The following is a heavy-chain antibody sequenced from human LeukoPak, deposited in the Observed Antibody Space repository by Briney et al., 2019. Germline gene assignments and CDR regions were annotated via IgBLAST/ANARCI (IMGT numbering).Heavy chain of an antibody. D-gene: IGHD3-10*01. V-gene: IGHV5-51*01. CDR3: ARRGRGGSGSLYYFDY. Sequence: GESLQISCMWSGYSFSDYWIGWVRQMAGKGVEWMGIIFPGDSDIRSGPSCQGQVTISVDKSITTAYLQWSSMEASDTATYYCARRGRGGSGSLYYFDYWGQGTLVTVSS. J-gene: IGHJ4*02. CDR2: IFPGDSDI. CDR1: GYSFSDYW.